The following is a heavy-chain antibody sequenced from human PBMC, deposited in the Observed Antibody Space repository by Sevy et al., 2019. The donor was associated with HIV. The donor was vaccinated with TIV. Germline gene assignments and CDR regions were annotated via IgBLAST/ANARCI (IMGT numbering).Heavy chain of an antibody. CDR1: GITFKNYA. Sequence: GGSLRLSCAASGITFKNYAMNWVRQAPGKGLNWVSSIFGSGGTTYYADSVRGRFTISRDTSKNTLFLQMTSLGTEDTALYYCAGGRFDSSGSFDAFDIWGQGTMVTVSS. J-gene: IGHJ3*02. V-gene: IGHV3-23*01. CDR2: IFGSGGTT. D-gene: IGHD3-22*01. CDR3: AGGRFDSSGSFDAFDI.